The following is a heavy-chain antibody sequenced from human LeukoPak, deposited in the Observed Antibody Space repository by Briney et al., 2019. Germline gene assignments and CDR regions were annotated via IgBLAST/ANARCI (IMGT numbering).Heavy chain of an antibody. J-gene: IGHJ4*02. CDR1: GFTFSSYA. D-gene: IGHD1-14*01. CDR2: ISGHGGNT. V-gene: IGHV3-23*01. Sequence: GGSLRLSCAASGFTFSSYAMNWVRQAPGKGLEWVSGISGHGGNTYYADSVRGRFTISRDNSKNTLYLQMNSLRSEDTAVYYCANQPSLSSITDYWGQGTLVTVSS. CDR3: ANQPSLSSITDY.